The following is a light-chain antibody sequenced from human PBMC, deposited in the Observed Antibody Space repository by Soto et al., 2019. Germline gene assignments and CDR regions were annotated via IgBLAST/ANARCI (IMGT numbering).Light chain of an antibody. Sequence: QSVLTQPPSASGTPGQRFTISCSGSSYNIGSNTVNWYQQLPGTAPKLLIYSNNQRPSGVPDRIAGSKSGTSASLAISGLQSEDEADYYCAAWDGSLNGVAFGGGTKLTVL. CDR2: SNN. CDR1: SYNIGSNT. J-gene: IGLJ2*01. V-gene: IGLV1-44*01. CDR3: AAWDGSLNGVA.